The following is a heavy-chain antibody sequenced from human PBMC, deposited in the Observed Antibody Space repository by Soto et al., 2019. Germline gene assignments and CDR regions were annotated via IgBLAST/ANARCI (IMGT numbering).Heavy chain of an antibody. J-gene: IGHJ4*02. CDR2: IDPSDSYT. CDR3: ARLKAAAGDNDLTFAY. V-gene: IGHV5-10-1*01. Sequence: PGESLKISCKGSGYSFTSYWISWVRQMPGKGLEWMGRIDPSDSYTNYSPSFQGHVTISADKSISTAYLPWSSLKASDAAMYSWARLKAAAGDNDLTFAYWGQGTLVTVSS. D-gene: IGHD6-13*01. CDR1: GYSFTSYW.